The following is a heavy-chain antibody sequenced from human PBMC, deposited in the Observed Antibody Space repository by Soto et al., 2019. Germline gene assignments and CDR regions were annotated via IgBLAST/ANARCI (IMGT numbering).Heavy chain of an antibody. CDR3: VRQGIDYLHGLVDV. CDR2: VYYTGDT. CDR1: SGPDRSHN. D-gene: IGHD4-17*01. Sequence: QVQLQQSGPRLVKPSETLSLTCTVSSGPDRSHNWGWIRQPPGRGLEWIGYVYYTGDTAYNPSLRGRVTTSADSSTNDTSLPLNSVTAADTAVYYCVRQGIDYLHGLVDVWGQGTTVSVSS. V-gene: IGHV4-59*08. J-gene: IGHJ6*02.